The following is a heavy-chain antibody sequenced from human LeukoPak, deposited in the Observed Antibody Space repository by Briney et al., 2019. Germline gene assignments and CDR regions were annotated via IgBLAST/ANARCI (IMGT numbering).Heavy chain of an antibody. D-gene: IGHD3-22*01. J-gene: IGHJ1*01. CDR2: IYYSGRT. CDR1: GDSVSRSDSY. CDR3: ARRRYYDSSGYLE. Sequence: SSETLSLTCTIFGDSVSRSDSYWDWIRQPPGKGLEWIGTIYYSGRTYYSPSLKSRVTLSVDMSNNQFSLTLSSVTAADTAFYFCARRRYYDSSGYLEWGQGTLVTVSS. V-gene: IGHV4-39*01.